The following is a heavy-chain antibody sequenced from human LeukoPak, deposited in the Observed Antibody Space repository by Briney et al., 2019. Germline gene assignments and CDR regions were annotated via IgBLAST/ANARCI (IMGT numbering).Heavy chain of an antibody. CDR3: ARDTGGTYRHPYNFDY. Sequence: GASVKVSCKASGYTFMGYGVSWVRQAPGQGLEWMGWISGYNGNTNYEQKDQGVVTMTTDPSTSTAYMELRSLRPDDTAVYYCARDTGGTYRHPYNFDYWGQGTLVTVSS. J-gene: IGHJ4*02. V-gene: IGHV1-18*01. CDR1: GYTFMGYG. CDR2: ISGYNGNT. D-gene: IGHD1-26*01.